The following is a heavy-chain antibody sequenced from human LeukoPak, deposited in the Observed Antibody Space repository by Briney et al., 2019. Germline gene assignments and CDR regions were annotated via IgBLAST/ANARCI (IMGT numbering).Heavy chain of an antibody. CDR2: IYSGGST. Sequence: PGGSLRLSCAASGFTFSSTSMSWVRQAPGKGPEWVSVIYSGGSTYYADSVKGRFTISRDNSKNTLYLQMNSLRAEDTAVYYCARDHNSWFDPWGQGTLVTVSS. V-gene: IGHV3-53*01. J-gene: IGHJ5*02. CDR3: ARDHNSWFDP. CDR1: GFTFSSTS.